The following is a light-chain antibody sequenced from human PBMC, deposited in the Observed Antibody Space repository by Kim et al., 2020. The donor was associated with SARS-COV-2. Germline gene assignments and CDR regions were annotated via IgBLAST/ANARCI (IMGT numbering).Light chain of an antibody. J-gene: IGLJ3*02. CDR3: NSRDTSGHLWV. CDR1: SLRNYY. V-gene: IGLV3-19*01. Sequence: SSELTQDPGVSVALGQTVRITCQGNSLRNYYADWSQQKPGQAPVVVIYGKNNRPSGIPDRFSGSRSVDTASLTITGAQAEDEAVYYCNSRDTSGHLWVFG. CDR2: GKN.